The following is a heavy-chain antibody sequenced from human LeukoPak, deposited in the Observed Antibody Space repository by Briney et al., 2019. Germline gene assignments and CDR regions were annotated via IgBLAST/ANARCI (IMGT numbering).Heavy chain of an antibody. CDR2: INPNSGGT. Sequence: ASVKVSCKASGYTFTGYYMHWVRQAPGQGLEWMGRINPNSGGTNYAQKFHGRVTMTRDTSISTAYMELSRLRSDDTAVYYCARARFIGRRFIAVAGTKKYYFDYWGQGTLVTVSS. J-gene: IGHJ4*02. D-gene: IGHD6-19*01. V-gene: IGHV1-2*06. CDR1: GYTFTGYY. CDR3: ARARFIGRRFIAVAGTKKYYFDY.